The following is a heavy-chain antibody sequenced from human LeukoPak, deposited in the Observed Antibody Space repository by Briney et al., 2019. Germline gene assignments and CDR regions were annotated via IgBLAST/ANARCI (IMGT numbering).Heavy chain of an antibody. CDR3: ARGHDILTDFDY. CDR1: GFTFSSYA. D-gene: IGHD3-9*01. V-gene: IGHV3-30-3*01. CDR2: ISYDGNNK. J-gene: IGHJ4*02. Sequence: PGRSLRLSCAASGFTFSSYAMHWVRQAPGKGLEWVAVISYDGNNKYYADSVKGRFTISRDNSKNTLYLQMNRLRAEDTAVYYCARGHDILTDFDYWGQGTLVTVSS.